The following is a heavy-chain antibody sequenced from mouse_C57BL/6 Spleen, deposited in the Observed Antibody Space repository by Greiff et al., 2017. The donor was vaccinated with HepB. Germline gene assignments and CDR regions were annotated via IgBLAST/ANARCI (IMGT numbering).Heavy chain of an antibody. Sequence: QVQLQQPGAELVKPGASVKLSCKASGYTFTSYWMHWVKQRPGQGLEWIGMIHPNSGSTNYNEKFKTMATLTVDKSSSTAYMQLSSLTSEDSGVYYCARGEDYFDYWGQGTTLTVSS. J-gene: IGHJ2*01. CDR1: GYTFTSYW. CDR3: ARGEDYFDY. CDR2: IHPNSGST. V-gene: IGHV1-64*01.